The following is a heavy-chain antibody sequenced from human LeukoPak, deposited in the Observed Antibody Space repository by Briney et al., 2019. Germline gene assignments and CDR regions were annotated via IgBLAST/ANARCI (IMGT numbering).Heavy chain of an antibody. CDR1: GGSISNYF. Sequence: SETLSLTCTVSGGSISNYFWSWIRQPPGKGLEWIGYIYYSGSTNYSPSLKSRVTMSVDTSKNQFSLKLSSVTAADTAVYYCARQYYYDSSGYFDYWGQGTLVTVSS. D-gene: IGHD3-22*01. J-gene: IGHJ4*02. CDR2: IYYSGST. V-gene: IGHV4-59*08. CDR3: ARQYYYDSSGYFDY.